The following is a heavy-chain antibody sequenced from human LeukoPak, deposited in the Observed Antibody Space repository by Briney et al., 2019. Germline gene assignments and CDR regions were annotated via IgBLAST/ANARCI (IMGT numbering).Heavy chain of an antibody. Sequence: GGSLRLSCAASGFTFSSYWMSWVRQAPGKGLEWVANIKQDGSEKYYVDSVKGRFTISRDNAKNSLYLQMNSLRAEDTAVYYCARKPVVGYDFWSGYYTGEDDYWGQGTLVTVSS. D-gene: IGHD3-3*01. CDR2: IKQDGSEK. CDR1: GFTFSSYW. CDR3: ARKPVVGYDFWSGYYTGEDDY. V-gene: IGHV3-7*01. J-gene: IGHJ4*02.